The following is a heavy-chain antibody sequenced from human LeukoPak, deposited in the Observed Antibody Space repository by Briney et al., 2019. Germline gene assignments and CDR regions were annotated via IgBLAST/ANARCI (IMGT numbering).Heavy chain of an antibody. V-gene: IGHV4-34*01. CDR2: INHSGST. CDR1: VGSFSGYY. D-gene: IGHD3-3*01. J-gene: IGHJ4*02. CDR3: ARVEHYDFWSGYFDY. Sequence: PSETLSLTCAVYVGSFSGYYWSWIRQPPGKGLEWIGEINHSGSTNYNPSLKSRVTISVDTSKNQFSLKLGSVTAADTAVYYCARVEHYDFWSGYFDYWGQGTLVTVSS.